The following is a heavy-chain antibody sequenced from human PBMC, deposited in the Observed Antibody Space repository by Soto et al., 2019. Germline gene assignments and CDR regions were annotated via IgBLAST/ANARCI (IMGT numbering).Heavy chain of an antibody. CDR1: GYSFAGYC. J-gene: IGHJ4*02. CDR3: ARQIYDSDTGPNFQYYFDS. V-gene: IGHV5-10-1*01. CDR2: IDPSDSQT. Sequence: PGEPLRISWRGSGYSFAGYCITWVRKKPRKGLEWMGRIDPSDSQTYYSPSFRGHVTISVTKSITTVFLQWSSLRASDTAMYYCARQIYDSDTGPNFQYYFDSWGQGTRVTVSS. D-gene: IGHD3-22*01.